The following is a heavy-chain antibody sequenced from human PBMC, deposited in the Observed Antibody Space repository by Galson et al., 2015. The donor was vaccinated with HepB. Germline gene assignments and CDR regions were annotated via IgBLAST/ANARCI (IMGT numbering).Heavy chain of an antibody. V-gene: IGHV3-30*18. D-gene: IGHD5-12*01. CDR3: AKEDSGYDHGRGFDY. J-gene: IGHJ4*02. CDR2: ISYDGSNK. Sequence: SLRLSCAASGFIFSNYGMHWVRQAPGKGLEWVAVISYDGSNKYYADSVKGRFTISRDNSKNTLYLQMNSLRAEDTAVYYCAKEDSGYDHGRGFDYWGQGTLVTVSS. CDR1: GFIFSNYG.